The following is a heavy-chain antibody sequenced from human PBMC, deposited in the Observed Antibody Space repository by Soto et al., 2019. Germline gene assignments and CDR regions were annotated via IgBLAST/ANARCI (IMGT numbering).Heavy chain of an antibody. CDR2: IIPLFGTT. J-gene: IGHJ4*02. D-gene: IGHD6-19*01. V-gene: IGHV1-69*01. CDR1: GGTFNTYG. CDR3: ARGGELAGWRPFDS. Sequence: QVHLVQSGAEVKKPGSSVKVSCRASGGTFNTYGFNWVRQAPGQGLEWMGGIIPLFGTTTYAQNFQGRVTITANQSTTAAYMEMSGLTSEDTAVYFCARGGELAGWRPFDSWGQGTRVTVSS.